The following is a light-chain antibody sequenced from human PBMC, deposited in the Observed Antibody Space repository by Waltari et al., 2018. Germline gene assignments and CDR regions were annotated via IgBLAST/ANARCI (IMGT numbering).Light chain of an antibody. Sequence: QSALTQPASVSGSAGPSIPLSCTGTSSDVGASPLIPWYQQYPGKAPTLMIYEVYKRSSGVSDRFSGSKSDNTASLTISGLQAEDEADYYCCSYAGRSTLVFGGGTKLTVL. CDR1: SSDVGASPL. CDR3: CSYAGRSTLV. V-gene: IGLV2-23*02. J-gene: IGLJ2*01. CDR2: EVY.